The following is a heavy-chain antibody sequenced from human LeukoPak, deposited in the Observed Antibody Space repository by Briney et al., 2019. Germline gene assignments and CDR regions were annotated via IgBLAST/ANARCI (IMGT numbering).Heavy chain of an antibody. CDR2: ISSNGGST. D-gene: IGHD6-19*01. CDR3: ARDPNSSGWYDY. J-gene: IGHJ4*02. V-gene: IGHV3-64*01. CDR1: GFTFSSYA. Sequence: PGGSLRLSCAASGFTFSSYAMHWVRRAPGKGLEYVSAISSNGGSTYYANSVKGRFTISRDNSKNTLYLQMGSLRAEDMAVYYCARDPNSSGWYDYWGQGTLVTVSS.